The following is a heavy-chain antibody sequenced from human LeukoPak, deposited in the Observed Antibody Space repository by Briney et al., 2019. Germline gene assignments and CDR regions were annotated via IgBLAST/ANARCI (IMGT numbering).Heavy chain of an antibody. CDR2: ISYDGSNK. CDR1: GFTFNSYA. D-gene: IGHD3-10*01. J-gene: IGHJ4*02. V-gene: IGHV3-30*04. Sequence: GGSLRLSCAASGFTFNSYAMHWVRQAPGKGLEWVAVISYDGSNKYYADSVKGRFTISRDNSKNTLYLQMNSLRAEDTAVYYCARDAVVRGAIDYFDYWGQGTLVTVSS. CDR3: ARDAVVRGAIDYFDY.